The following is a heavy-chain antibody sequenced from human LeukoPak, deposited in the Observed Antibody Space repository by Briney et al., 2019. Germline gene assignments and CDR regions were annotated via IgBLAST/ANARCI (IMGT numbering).Heavy chain of an antibody. CDR1: GLTFSSYG. D-gene: IGHD3-9*01. CDR3: AKWGDYDGLTGYYDSDC. Sequence: GGSLRLSCAASGLTFSSYGMHCVRQAPGKGLEWVSAITGSGGTQWYAASVKGHFTISRDNSKNTLYLQTNSLGVDDTAVYYCAKWGDYDGLTGYYDSDCWGQGTLVTVSS. CDR2: ITGSGGTQ. V-gene: IGHV3-23*01. J-gene: IGHJ4*02.